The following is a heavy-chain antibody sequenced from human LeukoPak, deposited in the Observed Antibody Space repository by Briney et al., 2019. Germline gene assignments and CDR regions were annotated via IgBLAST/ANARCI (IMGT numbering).Heavy chain of an antibody. V-gene: IGHV4-34*01. CDR2: INHSGST. D-gene: IGHD6-13*01. J-gene: IGHJ4*02. CDR3: ARGAGIYSSPQRRAFDY. Sequence: SETLSLTCAVYGGSFSGYYWSWIRQPPGKGLEWIGEINHSGSTNYNPSLKSRATISVDTSKNQFSLKLSSVTAADTAVYYCARGAGIYSSPQRRAFDYWGQGTLVTVSS. CDR1: GGSFSGYY.